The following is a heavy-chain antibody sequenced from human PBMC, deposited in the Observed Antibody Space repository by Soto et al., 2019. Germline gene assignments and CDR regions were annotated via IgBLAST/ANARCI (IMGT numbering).Heavy chain of an antibody. D-gene: IGHD6-19*01. CDR3: TRDKMAGILDY. Sequence: ASVKVSCKASGYTFISYGISWVRQAPGQRLEWMGWISAGNGNTKYSQNFQDRVTITRDTSANTAYMELSSLRSEDTAVYYCTRDKMAGILDYWGHGTQVTVSS. J-gene: IGHJ4*01. CDR1: GYTFISYG. V-gene: IGHV1-3*01. CDR2: ISAGNGNT.